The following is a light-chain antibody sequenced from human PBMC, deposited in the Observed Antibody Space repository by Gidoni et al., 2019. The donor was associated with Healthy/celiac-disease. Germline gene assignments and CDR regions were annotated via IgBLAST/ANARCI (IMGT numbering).Light chain of an antibody. CDR1: QSVSSY. J-gene: IGKJ4*01. CDR3: QQRSNWPT. CDR2: DAS. Sequence: EIVLTQSPATLSLSPGERATLPFRASQSVSSYLAWYQQKPGQAPRLLIYDASNRATGIPARFSGSGSGTGFTLTISSLEPEDFAVYYCQQRSNWPTFGGGTKVEIK. V-gene: IGKV3-11*01.